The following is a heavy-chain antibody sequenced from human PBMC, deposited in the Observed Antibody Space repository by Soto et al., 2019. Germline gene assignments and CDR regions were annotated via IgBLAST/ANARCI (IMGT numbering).Heavy chain of an antibody. CDR1: GYTFTSYG. J-gene: IGHJ6*02. CDR3: ARMADCSITTCAVPSRFHIRGYYYYYGMDV. D-gene: IGHD2-2*01. Sequence: QVRLVQSAAEVKKPGASVKVSCKASGYTFTSYGISWVRQAPGQGLEWMGWTSGYNGNTNLAQKLQGRVTMTTDTPTSTAFMVLRSLRSDDTAVYYCARMADCSITTCAVPSRFHIRGYYYYYGMDVWGQGTTVTVSS. V-gene: IGHV1-18*01. CDR2: TSGYNGNT.